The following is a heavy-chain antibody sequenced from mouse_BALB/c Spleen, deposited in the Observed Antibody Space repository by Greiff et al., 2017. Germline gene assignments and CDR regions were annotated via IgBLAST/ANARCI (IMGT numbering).Heavy chain of an antibody. Sequence: EVQLQQSGAELVKPGASVKLSCTASGFNIKDTYMHWVKQRPEQGLEWIGRIDPANGNTKYDPKFQGKSTITADTSSNTAYLQLSSLTSEDTAVYYCASRRYDYDGFAYWGQGTLVTVSA. V-gene: IGHV14-3*02. CDR1: GFNIKDTY. D-gene: IGHD2-4*01. J-gene: IGHJ3*01. CDR2: IDPANGNT. CDR3: ASRRYDYDGFAY.